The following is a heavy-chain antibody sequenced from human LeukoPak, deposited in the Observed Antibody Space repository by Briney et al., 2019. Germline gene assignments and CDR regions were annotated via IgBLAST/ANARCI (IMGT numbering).Heavy chain of an antibody. J-gene: IGHJ4*02. CDR1: GFTFSSYG. CDR3: AREDDNNWYFDY. Sequence: GGSLRLSCAASGFTFSSYGMHWVRQAPGKGLEWVANIKQDGSEKYSVDSVKGRFTISRDNAKNSLYLQMNSLRAEDTAVYYCAREDDNNWYFDYWGQGTLVTVSS. D-gene: IGHD1-1*01. CDR2: IKQDGSEK. V-gene: IGHV3-7*01.